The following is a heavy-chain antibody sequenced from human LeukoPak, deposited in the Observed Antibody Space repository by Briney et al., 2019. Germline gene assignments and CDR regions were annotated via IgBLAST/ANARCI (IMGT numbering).Heavy chain of an antibody. CDR3: VILVKSISALDY. CDR1: GFTLSDHY. D-gene: IGHD1-26*01. CDR2: SRNKANSHTT. J-gene: IGHJ4*02. Sequence: GRSLSLSCAVSGFTLSDHYTDWVRQAPAKGLEWVGPSRNKANSHTTECAASVKGRFNISRDDSNDSLVLQMSSLTAVDTAVFFCVILVKSISALDYWGQGTLLTVSS. V-gene: IGHV3-72*01.